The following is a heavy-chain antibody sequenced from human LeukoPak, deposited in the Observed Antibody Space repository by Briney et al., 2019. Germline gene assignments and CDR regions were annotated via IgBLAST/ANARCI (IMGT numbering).Heavy chain of an antibody. Sequence: GGSLRLSCAASGFTFSSYAMSWVRQAPGKGLEWVSAISGSGGRIYYGASVKGRFTISRDNSKNTLNLQMNSLRVEDTAVYYCARGNWGPDYWGQGTLVTVSS. CDR1: GFTFSSYA. CDR2: ISGSGGRI. CDR3: ARGNWGPDY. D-gene: IGHD7-27*01. J-gene: IGHJ4*02. V-gene: IGHV3-23*01.